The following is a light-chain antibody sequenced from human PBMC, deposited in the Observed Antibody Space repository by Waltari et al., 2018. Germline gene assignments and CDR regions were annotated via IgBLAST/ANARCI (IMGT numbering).Light chain of an antibody. CDR2: EVS. J-gene: IGLJ1*01. Sequence: QSALTQPASVSGSPGQSITISCTGTSSDVGGYDYVSWYQHHPGKAPNLLIYEVSNRPSGVSNPFSGSTSGNTASLTISGLQAEDEADYYCSSYTTSGSPMDVFGTGTKVTVL. V-gene: IGLV2-14*01. CDR3: SSYTTSGSPMDV. CDR1: SSDVGGYDY.